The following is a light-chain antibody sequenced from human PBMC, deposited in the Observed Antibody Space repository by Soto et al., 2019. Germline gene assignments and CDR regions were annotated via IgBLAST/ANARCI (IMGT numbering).Light chain of an antibody. Sequence: DLQMTQSPSSVSASVGDRVTITCRASQGITSWLAWYQQQPGRAPKLLIYAASSLQSGVPSRFSGSGSGRDFTLTISSLQPEDFATYFCQQTSSFPLTFGGGTKVEIK. J-gene: IGKJ4*01. CDR2: AAS. CDR3: QQTSSFPLT. V-gene: IGKV1-12*01. CDR1: QGITSW.